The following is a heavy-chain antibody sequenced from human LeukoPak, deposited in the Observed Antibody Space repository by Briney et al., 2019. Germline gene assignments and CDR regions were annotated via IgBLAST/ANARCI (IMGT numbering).Heavy chain of an antibody. CDR2: TYYSRST. J-gene: IGHJ5*02. CDR3: AREEGYCGGDCYSPWFDP. D-gene: IGHD2-21*02. CDR1: GGSISSGDYY. V-gene: IGHV4-30-4*01. Sequence: SQTLSLTCTVSGGSISSGDYYWSWIRQPPGKGLEWIMYTYYSRSTYYNPSLKSRVTISIATSKNQFSLKLSSGTAADTAVYYCAREEGYCGGDCYSPWFDPWGQGTLVTVSS.